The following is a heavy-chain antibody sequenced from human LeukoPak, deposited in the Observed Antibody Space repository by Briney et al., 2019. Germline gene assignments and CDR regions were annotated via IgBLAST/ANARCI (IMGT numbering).Heavy chain of an antibody. CDR2: IIPVFGTA. D-gene: IGHD5-12*01. Sequence: ASVKVSCKASGGTFSSYAISWVRQAPGQGLEWMGGIIPVFGTANYAQKFQGRVTITADESTSTAYMELSSLRSEDTAVYYCANLWGSKQVATEGWGQGTLVTVSS. CDR3: ANLWGSKQVATEG. CDR1: GGTFSSYA. V-gene: IGHV1-69*13. J-gene: IGHJ4*02.